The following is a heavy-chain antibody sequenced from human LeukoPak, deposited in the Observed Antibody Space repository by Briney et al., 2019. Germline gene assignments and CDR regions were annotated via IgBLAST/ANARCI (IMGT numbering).Heavy chain of an antibody. CDR1: GYTFTSYA. D-gene: IGHD3-3*01. J-gene: IGHJ3*02. Sequence: ASVKVSCKASGYTFTSYAMNWVRQAPGQGLEWMGWISAYNGNTNYAQKLQGRVTMTTDTSTSTAYMELRSLRSDDTAVYYCARKTIFAVDAFDIWGQGTMVTVSS. V-gene: IGHV1-18*01. CDR2: ISAYNGNT. CDR3: ARKTIFAVDAFDI.